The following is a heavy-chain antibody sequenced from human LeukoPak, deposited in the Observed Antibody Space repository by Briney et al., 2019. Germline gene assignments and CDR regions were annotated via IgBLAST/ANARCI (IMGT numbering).Heavy chain of an antibody. D-gene: IGHD6-6*01. J-gene: IGHJ4*02. CDR3: ARFASSSSGDY. CDR2: IIPILGIA. V-gene: IGHV1-69*02. CDR1: GYTFTSYY. Sequence: SVKVSCKASGYTFTSYYMHWVRQAPGQGLEWMGRIIPILGIANYAQKFQGRVTITADKSTSTAYMELSSLRSEDTAVYYCARFASSSSGDYWGQGTLVTVSS.